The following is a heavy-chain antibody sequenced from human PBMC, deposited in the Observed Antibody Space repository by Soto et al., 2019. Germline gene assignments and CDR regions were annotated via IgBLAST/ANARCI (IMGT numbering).Heavy chain of an antibody. J-gene: IGHJ3*02. CDR1: GYTFTSYD. V-gene: IGHV1-18*04. CDR3: ARDGSYSGSYWGAFDI. CDR2: ISAYNGNT. D-gene: IGHD1-26*01. Sequence: ASVKVSCKASGYTFTSYDISWVRQAPGQGLEWMGWISAYNGNTNYAQRLQGRVTMTTDTSTSTAYMELRSLRSDDTAVYYCARDGSYSGSYWGAFDIWGQGTMVTVSS.